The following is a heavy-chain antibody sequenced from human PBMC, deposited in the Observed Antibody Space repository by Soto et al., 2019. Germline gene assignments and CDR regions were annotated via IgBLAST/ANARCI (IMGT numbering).Heavy chain of an antibody. CDR1: GFTFDDYA. J-gene: IGHJ4*02. D-gene: IGHD6-6*01. CDR2: ISWNSGSI. Sequence: EVQLVESGGGLVQPGRSLRLSCAASGFTFDDYAMHWVRQAPGKGLEWVSGISWNSGSIGYADSVKGRFTISRDNAKNSLYLQMNSLRAEDTALYYCAKARLSSSRVFDYWGQGTLVTVSS. V-gene: IGHV3-9*01. CDR3: AKARLSSSRVFDY.